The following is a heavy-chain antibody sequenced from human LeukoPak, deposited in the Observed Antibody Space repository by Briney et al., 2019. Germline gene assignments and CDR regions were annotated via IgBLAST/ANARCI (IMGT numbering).Heavy chain of an antibody. CDR3: AKDTIVVVVAAPDY. D-gene: IGHD2-15*01. Sequence: GGSLRLSCAASGFTFSSYGMHWVRQAPGKGLEWVAVISYDGSNKYYADSVKGRFTISRDNSKNTLYLQMSSLRAEDTAVYYCAKDTIVVVVAAPDYWGQGTLVTVSS. V-gene: IGHV3-30*18. CDR2: ISYDGSNK. J-gene: IGHJ4*02. CDR1: GFTFSSYG.